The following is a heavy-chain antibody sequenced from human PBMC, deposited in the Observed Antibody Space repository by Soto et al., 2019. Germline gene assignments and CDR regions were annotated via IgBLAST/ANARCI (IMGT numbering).Heavy chain of an antibody. CDR1: GGSISSYY. CDR3: AKTFVSRGSWYRCYYMDV. V-gene: IGHV4-59*08. CDR2: IYYSGST. D-gene: IGHD6-13*01. J-gene: IGHJ6*03. Sequence: SETLSLTCTVSGGSISSYYWSWIRQPPGKGLEWIGYIYYSGSTNYNPSLKSRVTISVDTSKNQFSLKLSSVTAADTAVYYCAKTFVSRGSWYRCYYMDVWGKGTTVTVSS.